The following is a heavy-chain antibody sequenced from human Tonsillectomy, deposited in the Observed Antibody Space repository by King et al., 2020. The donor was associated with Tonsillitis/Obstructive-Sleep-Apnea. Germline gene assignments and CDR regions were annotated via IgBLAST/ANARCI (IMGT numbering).Heavy chain of an antibody. CDR2: ISGSSSYI. V-gene: IGHV3-21*01. J-gene: IGHJ4*02. CDR3: AVYGEGGYCSSTSCYIAY. CDR1: GFTFSSYT. D-gene: IGHD2-2*02. Sequence: DVQLVESGGGLVKPGGSLRLSCAASGFTFSSYTMNWVRQAPGKGLEWVSSISGSSSYIYYADSVKGRFTISRDNAKNSLYLQMNSLRAEDTAVYYCAVYGEGGYCSSTSCYIAYWGQGTLVTVSS.